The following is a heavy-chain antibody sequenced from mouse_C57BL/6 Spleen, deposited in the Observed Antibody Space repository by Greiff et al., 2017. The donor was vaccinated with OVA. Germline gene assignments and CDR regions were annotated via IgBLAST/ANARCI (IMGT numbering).Heavy chain of an antibody. J-gene: IGHJ3*01. CDR3: ARDYDGYYVFAY. D-gene: IGHD2-3*01. Sequence: EVQLQQSGPELVKPGASVKMSCKASGYTFTDYNMHWVKQSHGKSLEWIGYINPNNGGTSYNQKFKGKATLTVNKSSSTAYMELRSLTSEDSAVYYCARDYDGYYVFAYWGQGTLVTVSA. CDR1: GYTFTDYN. V-gene: IGHV1-22*01. CDR2: INPNNGGT.